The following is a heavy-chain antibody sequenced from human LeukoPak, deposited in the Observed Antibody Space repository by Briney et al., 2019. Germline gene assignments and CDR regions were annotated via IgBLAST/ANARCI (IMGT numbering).Heavy chain of an antibody. Sequence: KTSETLSLTCTVSGGSISSYYWSWIRQPAGKGLEWIGRIYTSGSTNYNPSLKSRVTMSVDTSKNQFSLKLSSVTAADTAVYYCARAPGPFSSSWYEPSFDYWGQGTLVTVSS. CDR1: GGSISSYY. CDR3: ARAPGPFSSSWYEPSFDY. D-gene: IGHD6-13*01. CDR2: IYTSGST. V-gene: IGHV4-4*07. J-gene: IGHJ4*02.